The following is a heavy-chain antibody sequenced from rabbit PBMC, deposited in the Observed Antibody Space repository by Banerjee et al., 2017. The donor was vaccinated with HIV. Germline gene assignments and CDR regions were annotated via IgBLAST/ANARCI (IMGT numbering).Heavy chain of an antibody. CDR3: AKYSNYYGMDL. Sequence: QSLEESGGDLVKPEGSLTLTCIASGFDFSSNAICWVRQAPGKGLEWIACINTSSGNTVYASWAKGRFTISKTSSTTVTLQMTSLTAADTATYFCAKYSNYYGMDLWGPGTLVTVS. CDR2: INTSSGNT. V-gene: IGHV1S40*01. CDR1: GFDFSSNA. J-gene: IGHJ6*01.